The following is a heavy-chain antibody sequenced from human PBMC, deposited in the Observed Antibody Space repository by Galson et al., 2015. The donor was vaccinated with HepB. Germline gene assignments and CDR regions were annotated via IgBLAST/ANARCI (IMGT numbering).Heavy chain of an antibody. CDR2: ISYDGSNK. Sequence: LRLSCAASGFTFSSYGMHWVRQAPGKGLEWVAVISYDGSNKYYADSVKGRFTISRDNSKNTLYLQMNSLRAEDTAVYYCAKDLYDRWFGELSVDYWGQGTLVTVSS. J-gene: IGHJ4*02. CDR3: AKDLYDRWFGELSVDY. V-gene: IGHV3-30*18. D-gene: IGHD3-10*01. CDR1: GFTFSSYG.